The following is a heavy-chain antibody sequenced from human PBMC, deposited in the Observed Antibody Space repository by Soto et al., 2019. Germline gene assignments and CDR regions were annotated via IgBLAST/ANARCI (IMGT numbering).Heavy chain of an antibody. CDR2: FIPMSGRP. J-gene: IGHJ5*02. CDR3: TRRGRQSANWFDP. CDR1: GGNFNSFS. Sequence: QVQLVQSGAEVKTPGSSVKVSCKASGGNFNSFSIDWVRQAPGQGLEWMGGFIPMSGRPNYAQRFQGRVTFSADKSTNTVYMEVNSLTYEDTAVYYCTRRGRQSANWFDPWGQGTLVTVSS. V-gene: IGHV1-69*06.